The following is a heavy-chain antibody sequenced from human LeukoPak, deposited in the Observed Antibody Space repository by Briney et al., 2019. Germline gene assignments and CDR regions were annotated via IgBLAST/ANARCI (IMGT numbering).Heavy chain of an antibody. V-gene: IGHV3-23*01. CDR1: GFTFSSYA. J-gene: IGHJ4*02. D-gene: IGHD5-18*01. CDR2: ISGSGGST. Sequence: GGSLRLSCAASGFTFSSYAMSWVRQAPGKGLEWVSAISGSGGSTYYADSVKGRFTISRDNSKNTLHLQMNSLRAEDTAVYYCAKDKRDVDTAMVTWLDYWGQGTLVTVSS. CDR3: AKDKRDVDTAMVTWLDY.